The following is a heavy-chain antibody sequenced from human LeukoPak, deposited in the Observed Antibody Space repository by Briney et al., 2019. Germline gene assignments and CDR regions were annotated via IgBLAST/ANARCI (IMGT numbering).Heavy chain of an antibody. Sequence: PSETLSLTCTVSGGSISSSSYYWGWIRQPPGKGLEWIGSIYYSGSTYYNPSLKSRVTISVDTSKNQFSLKLSSVTAADTAAYYCASYCSSTSCYLYAFDTWGQGTMVTVSS. CDR3: ASYCSSTSCYLYAFDT. V-gene: IGHV4-39*01. D-gene: IGHD2-2*01. CDR1: GGSISSSSYY. CDR2: IYYSGST. J-gene: IGHJ3*02.